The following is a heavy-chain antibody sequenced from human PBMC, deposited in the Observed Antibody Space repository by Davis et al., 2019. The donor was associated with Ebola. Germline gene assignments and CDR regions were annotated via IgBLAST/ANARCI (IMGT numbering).Heavy chain of an antibody. V-gene: IGHV4-34*01. D-gene: IGHD5-18*01. Sequence: SETLSLTCAVYGGSFSGFYWTWIRQPPGKGLEWIGDIYHNENTNYSPSLRSRVTITIDMSRNQFSLNLSSVTAADTAVYYCARRHGGYSYGYGWFDPWGQGTLVTVSS. CDR3: ARRHGGYSYGYGWFDP. CDR1: GGSFSGFY. J-gene: IGHJ5*02. CDR2: IYHNENT.